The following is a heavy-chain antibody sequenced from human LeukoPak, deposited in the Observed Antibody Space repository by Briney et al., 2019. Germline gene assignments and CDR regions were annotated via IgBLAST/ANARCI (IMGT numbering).Heavy chain of an antibody. CDR2: IYPGDSDT. V-gene: IGHV5-51*01. CDR3: ARQKYSSGLDAFDI. Sequence: GESLKISCKGSGYSFTNYWIGWVRQMPGKGLEWMTIIYPGDSDTRYSPSFQGQVTISADKSINTAYLQWSSLKASDSATYYCARQKYSSGLDAFDIWGQGTMVTVSS. D-gene: IGHD5-18*01. J-gene: IGHJ3*02. CDR1: GYSFTNYW.